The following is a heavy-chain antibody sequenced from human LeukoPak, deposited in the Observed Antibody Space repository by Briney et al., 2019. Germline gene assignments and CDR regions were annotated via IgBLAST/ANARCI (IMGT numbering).Heavy chain of an antibody. CDR2: INPNSGGT. D-gene: IGHD3-22*01. V-gene: IGHV1-2*02. J-gene: IGHJ4*02. CDR3: ARVAADYYDSSGFLRPFDY. CDR1: GYTFTDYY. Sequence: GASVKVSCTASGYTFTDYYMHWVRQAPGQGREGMGWINPNSGGTNYAHKFQGRVTMTRDTSISTAYMELSRLRSDDTAVYYCARVAADYYDSSGFLRPFDYWGQGTLVTVSS.